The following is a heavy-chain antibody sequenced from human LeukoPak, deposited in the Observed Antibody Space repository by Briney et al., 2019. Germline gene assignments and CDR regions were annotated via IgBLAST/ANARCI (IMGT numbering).Heavy chain of an antibody. CDR1: GYTFTGYY. CDR3: ARGFDDYGGNSGVVWFDP. J-gene: IGHJ5*02. V-gene: IGHV1-2*02. D-gene: IGHD4-23*01. Sequence: GASVKVSCKASGYTFTGYYMHWVRQAPGQGLEWMGWINPNSGGTNYAQKFQGRVTMTRDTSISTAYMELSRLRSDDTAVYYYARGFDDYGGNSGVVWFDPWGQGTLVTVSS. CDR2: INPNSGGT.